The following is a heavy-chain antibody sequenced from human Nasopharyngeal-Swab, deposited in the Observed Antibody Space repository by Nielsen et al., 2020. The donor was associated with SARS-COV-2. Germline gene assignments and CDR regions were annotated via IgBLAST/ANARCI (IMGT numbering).Heavy chain of an antibody. V-gene: IGHV3-23*03. CDR1: GFTFSSYW. Sequence: GESLKISCAASGFTFSSYWMNWVRQAPGMGLEWVSVIHSDGTSTKYADSVKGRFTISRDNSKDTLYLQMNSLRAEDTAVYYCAKDLPEGWNSYLWYFDLWGRGTLVTVSS. CDR2: IHSDGTST. J-gene: IGHJ2*01. D-gene: IGHD1-1*01. CDR3: AKDLPEGWNSYLWYFDL.